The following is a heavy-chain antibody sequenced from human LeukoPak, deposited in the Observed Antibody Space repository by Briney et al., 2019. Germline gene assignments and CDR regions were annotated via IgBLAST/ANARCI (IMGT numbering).Heavy chain of an antibody. CDR2: IYYSGST. J-gene: IGHJ4*02. CDR3: AREVTTVTYFDY. V-gene: IGHV4-61*01. D-gene: IGHD4-17*01. Sequence: SETLSLTCTVSGGSVSSGSYYWSWIRQPPGKGLEWIGYIYYSGSTNYNPSLKSRVTISVDTSKNQFSLKLSSVTAADTVVYYCAREVTTVTYFDYWGQGTLVTVSS. CDR1: GGSVSSGSYY.